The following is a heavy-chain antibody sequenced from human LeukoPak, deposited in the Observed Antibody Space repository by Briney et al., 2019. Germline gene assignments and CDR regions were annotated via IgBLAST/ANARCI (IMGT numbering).Heavy chain of an antibody. CDR1: GYSISSGYY. V-gene: IGHV4-38-2*02. J-gene: IGHJ5*02. CDR3: VRVSSSGSYYWFDP. CDR2: IYHSGSA. Sequence: SETLSLTCTVSGYSISSGYYWGWIRQPPGKGLEWIGNIYHSGSAYYNSSLKSRVTISVDTSKNQFSLKLRSVTAADTAIYYCVRVSSSGSYYWFDPWGQGTLVTVSS. D-gene: IGHD1-26*01.